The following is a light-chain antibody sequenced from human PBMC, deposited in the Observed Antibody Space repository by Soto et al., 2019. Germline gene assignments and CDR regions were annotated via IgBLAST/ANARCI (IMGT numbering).Light chain of an antibody. CDR2: AAS. Sequence: DIQMTQSPSSLSASVGDRVTITFRASQSISSYLNWYQQKPGKAPKLLIYAASSLQSGVPSRFTGSGSGTDFTLTISSLQPEDFATYYCQQSDSTWTFGQGTKVDIK. J-gene: IGKJ1*01. CDR1: QSISSY. CDR3: QQSDSTWT. V-gene: IGKV1-39*01.